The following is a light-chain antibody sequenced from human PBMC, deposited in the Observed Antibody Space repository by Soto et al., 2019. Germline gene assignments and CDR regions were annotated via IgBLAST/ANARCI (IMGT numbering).Light chain of an antibody. CDR1: SGHSSYA. J-gene: IGLJ2*01. CDR3: QTWGTGFQV. Sequence: QLVLTQSPSASASLGASVKLTCTLSSGHSSYAIAWHQMQPGKGPRYLMDLNNDGSHTKGDGIPDRFSGSSSGAEHYLIISSLQSEDEADYYCQTWGTGFQVFGGGTKLTVL. CDR2: LNNDGSH. V-gene: IGLV4-69*01.